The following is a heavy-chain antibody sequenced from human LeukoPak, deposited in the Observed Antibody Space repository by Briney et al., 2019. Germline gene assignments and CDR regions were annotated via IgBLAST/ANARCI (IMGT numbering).Heavy chain of an antibody. D-gene: IGHD2-15*01. CDR2: IYWSGST. CDR1: GGSISSYY. V-gene: IGHV4-59*08. CDR3: ARHRKVAALGAFGI. J-gene: IGHJ3*02. Sequence: SETLSLTCTVSGGSISSYYWSWIRQPPGKGPEWIGFIYWSGSTNYNPSLKSRVTISVDTSKNQFSLNLSSVTAADTAVYYCARHRKVAALGAFGIWGQGTMVTVSS.